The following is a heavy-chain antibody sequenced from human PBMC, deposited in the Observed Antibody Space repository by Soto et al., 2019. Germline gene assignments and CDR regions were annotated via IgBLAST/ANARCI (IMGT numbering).Heavy chain of an antibody. J-gene: IGHJ6*02. CDR3: ARFPAYYYGMDV. Sequence: SQTDSLTYAICGDRVSSNIAASNWIRKSPSRGLEWLGRTYYRSNWSNDYAGSVKSRITINPDTFKNQFSLQLYSVTPEDTAVYYCARFPAYYYGMDVWGQGTTVTVSS. CDR2: TYYRSNWSN. V-gene: IGHV6-1*01. CDR1: GDRVSSNIAA.